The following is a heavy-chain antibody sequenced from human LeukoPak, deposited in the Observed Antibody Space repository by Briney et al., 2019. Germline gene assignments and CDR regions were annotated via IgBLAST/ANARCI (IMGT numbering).Heavy chain of an antibody. CDR3: ARHVAGYYYGMDV. Sequence: SETLSLTCTVSGGSISSSSYYWGWIRQPPGKGLERIGSIYYSGSTHYNPSLKSRVTISVDTSKNQFSLKLRSVTAADTAVYYCARHVAGYYYGMDVWGQGTTVTVSS. V-gene: IGHV4-39*01. D-gene: IGHD6-19*01. CDR1: GGSISSSSYY. J-gene: IGHJ6*02. CDR2: IYYSGST.